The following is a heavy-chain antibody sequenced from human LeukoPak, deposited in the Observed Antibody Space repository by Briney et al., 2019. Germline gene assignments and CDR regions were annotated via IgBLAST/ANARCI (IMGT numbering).Heavy chain of an antibody. D-gene: IGHD3-9*01. CDR2: IYTSGST. Sequence: SETLSLTCTVSGGSISSYYWSWIRQPAGKGLEWIGRIYTSGSTNYNPSLKSRVTMSVDTSKNQFSLKLSSVTAADTAVYYCATRSYYDILTGYYNEEVWGQGTLVTVSS. CDR3: ATRSYYDILTGYYNEEV. J-gene: IGHJ4*02. V-gene: IGHV4-4*07. CDR1: GGSISSYY.